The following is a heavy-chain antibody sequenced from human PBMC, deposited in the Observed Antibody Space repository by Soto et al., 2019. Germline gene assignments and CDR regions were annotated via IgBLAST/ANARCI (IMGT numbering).Heavy chain of an antibody. CDR3: ARDPSNYYYGMDV. Sequence: PGGSLRLSCAASGFTFSSYSMNWVRQAPGKGLEWVSSISSSSSYIYYADSVKGRFTISRDNAKNSLYLQMNSLRAEDTAVYYCARDPSNYYYGMDVWGQGTTVTVSS. CDR2: ISSSSSYI. J-gene: IGHJ6*02. V-gene: IGHV3-21*01. CDR1: GFTFSSYS.